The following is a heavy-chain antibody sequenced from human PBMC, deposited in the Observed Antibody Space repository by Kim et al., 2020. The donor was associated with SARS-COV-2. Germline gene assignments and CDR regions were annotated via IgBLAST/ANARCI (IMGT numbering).Heavy chain of an antibody. D-gene: IGHD5-18*01. Sequence: ASVKVSCKVSGYTLTELSMHWVRQAPGKGLEWMGGFDPEDGETIYAQKFQGRVTMTEDTSTDTAYMELSSLRSEDTAVYYCATGDQNVDTAMASFDYWGQGTLVTVSS. CDR1: GYTLTELS. J-gene: IGHJ4*02. CDR3: ATGDQNVDTAMASFDY. CDR2: FDPEDGET. V-gene: IGHV1-24*01.